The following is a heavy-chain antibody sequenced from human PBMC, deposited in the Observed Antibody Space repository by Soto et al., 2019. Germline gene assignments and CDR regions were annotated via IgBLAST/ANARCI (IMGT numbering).Heavy chain of an antibody. CDR1: GGTFSSYA. D-gene: IGHD3-22*01. CDR3: ARDRYYYDSAELGGGMDV. V-gene: IGHV1-69*06. J-gene: IGHJ6*02. Sequence: QVQLVQSGAEVKKPGSSVKVSCKASGGTFSSYAISWVRQAPGQGLEWMGGIIPIFGTANYAQKFQGRVTMTRDTSISTAYMELSRLRSDDTAVYYCARDRYYYDSAELGGGMDVWGQGTTVTVSS. CDR2: IIPIFGTA.